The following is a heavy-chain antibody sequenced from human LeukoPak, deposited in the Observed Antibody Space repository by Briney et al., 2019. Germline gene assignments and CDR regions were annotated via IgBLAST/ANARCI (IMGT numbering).Heavy chain of an antibody. CDR2: ISGSGGYT. J-gene: IGHJ4*02. D-gene: IGHD3-3*01. Sequence: GGSLRLSCAASGFTFSSYGMHWVRQAPGKGLEWVSGISGSGGYTYYADSVKGRFTISRDNSRNTLYLQMNSLRAEDTAVYYCAKGMYYDFWSGSDYWGQGTLVTVSS. CDR3: AKGMYYDFWSGSDY. CDR1: GFTFSSYG. V-gene: IGHV3-23*01.